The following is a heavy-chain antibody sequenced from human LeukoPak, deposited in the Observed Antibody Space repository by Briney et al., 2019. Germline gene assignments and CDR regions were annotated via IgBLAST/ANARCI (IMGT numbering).Heavy chain of an antibody. V-gene: IGHV3-23*01. CDR3: AKDQHYDFWSGSPKSWFDP. CDR2: ISGSGGST. CDR1: GFTFSSYA. Sequence: GGSLRLSCAASGFTFSSYAMSWARQAPGKGLEWVSAISGSGGSTYYADSVKGRFTISRDNSKNTLYLQMNSLRAEDTAVYYCAKDQHYDFWSGSPKSWFDPWGQGTLVTVSS. D-gene: IGHD3-3*01. J-gene: IGHJ5*02.